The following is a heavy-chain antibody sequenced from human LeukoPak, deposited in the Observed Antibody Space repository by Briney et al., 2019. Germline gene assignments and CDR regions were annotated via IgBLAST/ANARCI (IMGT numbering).Heavy chain of an antibody. CDR2: INPNSGGT. D-gene: IGHD6-19*01. V-gene: IGHV1-2*06. CDR1: GYTFTGYY. Sequence: ASVKVSCKASGYTFTGYYMHWVRQAPGQGLEWMGRINPNSGGTNYAQKFQGRVTMTRDTSISTAYMELSRLRADDTAVYYCASFAPGIAVAAQPRQFDYWGQGTLVTVSS. J-gene: IGHJ4*02. CDR3: ASFAPGIAVAAQPRQFDY.